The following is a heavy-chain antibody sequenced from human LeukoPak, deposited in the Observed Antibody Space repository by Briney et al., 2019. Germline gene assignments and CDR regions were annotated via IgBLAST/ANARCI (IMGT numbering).Heavy chain of an antibody. J-gene: IGHJ3*01. CDR2: IYSGDRT. D-gene: IGHD6-19*01. Sequence: PGGSLRLSCAVSGFTVSSNYMSWVRQAPGKGLEWVSLIYSGDRTYYADSVKGRFTISRDNSKNMLYLEMNSLRAEDTAVYYCARRSEEGWVAFALWGQGTMVAVSS. CDR1: GFTVSSNY. V-gene: IGHV3-53*01. CDR3: ARRSEEGWVAFAL.